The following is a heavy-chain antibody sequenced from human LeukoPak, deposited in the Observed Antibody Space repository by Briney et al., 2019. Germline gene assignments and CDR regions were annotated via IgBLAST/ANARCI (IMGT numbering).Heavy chain of an antibody. CDR3: ARDQTQAGPTTVDY. CDR1: GFSFSTSW. Sequence: GGSLRLSCVASGFSFSTSWMHWVRQTPGKELLWLSRISSDGTNTKYADSVKGRFTISRDNAKSTLYLQMNSLRAEDTAVYYCARDQTQAGPTTVDYWSQGTLVTVSS. J-gene: IGHJ4*02. CDR2: ISSDGTNT. D-gene: IGHD1-14*01. V-gene: IGHV3-74*01.